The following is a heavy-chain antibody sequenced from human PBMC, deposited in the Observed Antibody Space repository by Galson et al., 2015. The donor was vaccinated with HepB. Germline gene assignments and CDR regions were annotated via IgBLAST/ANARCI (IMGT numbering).Heavy chain of an antibody. CDR1: GFTFSSYA. Sequence: SLRLSCAASGFTFSSYAMSWVRQAPGKGLEWVSAISGSGGSTYYADSVKGRFTISRDNSKNTLYLQMNSLRAEDTAVYYCAKAPYYYGSGSYFYYFDYWGQGTLVTVSS. D-gene: IGHD3-10*01. CDR3: AKAPYYYGSGSYFYYFDY. J-gene: IGHJ4*02. V-gene: IGHV3-23*01. CDR2: ISGSGGST.